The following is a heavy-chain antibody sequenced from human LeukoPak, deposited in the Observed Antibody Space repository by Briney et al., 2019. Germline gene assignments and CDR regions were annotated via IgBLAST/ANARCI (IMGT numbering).Heavy chain of an antibody. J-gene: IGHJ6*04. V-gene: IGHV3-11*04. CDR2: ISSSGNTI. Sequence: GGSLRLSCAASGFTVSSNYMSWVRQAPGKGLEWVSYISSSGNTIYYADSVKGRFTISRDNAKNSLHLQMNSLRAEDTAVYYCAELGITMIGGVWGKGTTVTISS. CDR3: AELGITMIGGV. CDR1: GFTVSSNY. D-gene: IGHD3-10*02.